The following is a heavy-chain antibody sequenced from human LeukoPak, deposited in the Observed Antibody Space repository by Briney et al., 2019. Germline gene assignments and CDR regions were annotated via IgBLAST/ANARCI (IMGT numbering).Heavy chain of an antibody. CDR3: AREQLYTAMVTYYFDY. Sequence: GGSLRLSCAASGFTFSSYAMHWVRQAPGKGLEWVAVISYDGSNKYYADSVKGRFTISRDNSKNTLYLQMNSLRAEDTAVYYCAREQLYTAMVTYYFDYWGQGTLVTVSS. D-gene: IGHD5-18*01. J-gene: IGHJ4*02. CDR1: GFTFSSYA. V-gene: IGHV3-30-3*01. CDR2: ISYDGSNK.